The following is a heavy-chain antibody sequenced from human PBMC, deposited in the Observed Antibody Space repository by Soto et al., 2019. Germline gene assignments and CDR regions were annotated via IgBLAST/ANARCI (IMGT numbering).Heavy chain of an antibody. CDR2: IIPIFGTA. CDR1: GGTLSSYA. D-gene: IGHD6-13*01. V-gene: IGHV1-69*13. Sequence: SVKVSCKASGGTLSSYAISWVRQAPGQGLEWMGGIIPIFGTADYAQKFQGRVTITADESTSTAYMELSSLRSEDTAVYYCASLIAAAGPPHSPRYYYGMDVWAQGTTVTVSS. J-gene: IGHJ6*02. CDR3: ASLIAAAGPPHSPRYYYGMDV.